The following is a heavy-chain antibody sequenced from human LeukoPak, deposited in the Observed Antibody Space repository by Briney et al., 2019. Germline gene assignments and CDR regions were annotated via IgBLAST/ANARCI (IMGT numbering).Heavy chain of an antibody. CDR1: GFTFSSYG. D-gene: IGHD3-10*01. CDR2: ISYDGSNK. V-gene: IGHV3-30*18. J-gene: IGHJ4*02. CDR3: AKGVGPSLIWFGEFVDY. Sequence: PGRSLRLSCAASGFTFSSYGMHWVRQAPGKGLEWVAVISYDGSNKYYADSVKGRFTISRDNSKNTLYLQMNSLRAEDTAVYYCAKGVGPSLIWFGEFVDYWGQGTLVTVSS.